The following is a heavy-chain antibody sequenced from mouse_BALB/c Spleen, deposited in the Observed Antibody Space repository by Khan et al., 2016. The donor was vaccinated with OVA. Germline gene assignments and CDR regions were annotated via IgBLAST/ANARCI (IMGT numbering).Heavy chain of an antibody. CDR1: GFSLPSYG. V-gene: IGHV2-9*02. CDR3: ARLEGI. Sequence: QVQLKELGPGLLALSQSLSITCTVSGFSLPSYGVHWVRQPLGKGLEWLGVIWAGGSIHYNSALMSRLSISKDNSKSQVFLKMNSLQTDDTAMYDCARLEGIWGQGTTLTVSS. CDR2: IWAGGSI. J-gene: IGHJ2*01.